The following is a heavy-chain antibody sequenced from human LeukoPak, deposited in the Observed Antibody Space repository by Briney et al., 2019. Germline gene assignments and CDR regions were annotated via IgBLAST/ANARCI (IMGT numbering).Heavy chain of an antibody. J-gene: IGHJ4*02. Sequence: KHGESLKISCKGSGYSFTSYWIGWVRQMPGEGLEWMGIIYPGDSDTRYSPSFQGQVTISADKSISTAYLQWSSLKASDTAMYYCARQGYSSGWLFDYWGQGTLVTVSS. D-gene: IGHD6-19*01. CDR2: IYPGDSDT. CDR3: ARQGYSSGWLFDY. CDR1: GYSFTSYW. V-gene: IGHV5-51*01.